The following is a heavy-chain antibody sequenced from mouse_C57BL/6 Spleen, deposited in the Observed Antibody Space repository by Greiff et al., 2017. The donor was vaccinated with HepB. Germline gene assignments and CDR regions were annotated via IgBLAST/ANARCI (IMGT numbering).Heavy chain of an antibody. Sequence: EVKLMESGGGLVKPGGSLKLSCAASGFTFSDYGMHWVRQAPEKGLEWVAYISSGSSTIYYADTVKGRITISRDNAKNTLILQKTSLRSEDTAMYYCARYYYGSNYAMDYWGQGTSVTVSS. CDR2: ISSGSSTI. J-gene: IGHJ4*01. CDR3: ARYYYGSNYAMDY. V-gene: IGHV5-17*01. D-gene: IGHD1-1*01. CDR1: GFTFSDYG.